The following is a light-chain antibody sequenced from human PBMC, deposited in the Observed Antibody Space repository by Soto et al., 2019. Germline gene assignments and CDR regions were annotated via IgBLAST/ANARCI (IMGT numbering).Light chain of an antibody. CDR2: EVS. V-gene: IGLV2-14*01. J-gene: IGLJ1*01. Sequence: QSARTQPASVSGSPGQSITISWTGTSSDVGGYNYVSWYQQHPGKAPKLMIYEVSNRPSGVSNRFSGSKSGNTASLTISGLQAEDEADYYCSSYTSSSTSFGTGTKPPS. CDR3: SSYTSSSTS. CDR1: SSDVGGYNY.